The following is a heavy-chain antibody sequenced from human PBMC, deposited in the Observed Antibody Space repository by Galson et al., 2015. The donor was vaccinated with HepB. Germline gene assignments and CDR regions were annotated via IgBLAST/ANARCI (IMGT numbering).Heavy chain of an antibody. V-gene: IGHV4-39*01. Sequence: SETLSLTCIVSGGSIYTSSYYWGWIRQPPGKGLEWIGTIYYSGSTFYNPSLKSRVTVSVDTSKNQFSLSLSSVTASDTAVYYCARHKADIASAGPSPIDYWGQGTLVTVSS. CDR2: IYYSGST. CDR1: GGSIYTSSYY. D-gene: IGHD6-13*01. J-gene: IGHJ4*02. CDR3: ARHKADIASAGPSPIDY.